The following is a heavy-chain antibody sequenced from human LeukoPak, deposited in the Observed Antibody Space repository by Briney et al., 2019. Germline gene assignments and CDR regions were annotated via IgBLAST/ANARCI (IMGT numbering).Heavy chain of an antibody. Sequence: GGSLRLSCAASGFTFDDYAMHWVRQAPGKGLEWVSGISWNSGSIGYADSVKGRFTISRDNAKNSLYLQMNNLRAEDTALYYCAKAKGSEQWLGLFDYWGQGTLVTVSS. D-gene: IGHD6-19*01. J-gene: IGHJ4*02. CDR1: GFTFDDYA. CDR3: AKAKGSEQWLGLFDY. V-gene: IGHV3-9*01. CDR2: ISWNSGSI.